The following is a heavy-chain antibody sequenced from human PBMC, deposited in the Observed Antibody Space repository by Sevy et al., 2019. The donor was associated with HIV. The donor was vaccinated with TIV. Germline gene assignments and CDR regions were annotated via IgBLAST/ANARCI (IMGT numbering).Heavy chain of an antibody. CDR2: IYGDDDK. D-gene: IGHD1-26*01. V-gene: IGHV2-5*02. CDR1: GFSLTTSAVG. Sequence: SGPTLVKPTQTLTLTCTFSGFSLTTSAVGVAWIRQPPGEALEWLAVIYGDDDKRYNPSLRSRLTITKDTSKNEVVLTMTSVNTVDTATYICVHTPYIGSYALDFWGQGTLVTVSS. CDR3: VHTPYIGSYALDF. J-gene: IGHJ4*02.